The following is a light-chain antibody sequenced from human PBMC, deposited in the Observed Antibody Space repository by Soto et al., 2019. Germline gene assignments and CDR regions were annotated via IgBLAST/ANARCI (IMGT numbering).Light chain of an antibody. Sequence: QAVVTQPPSVSGAPGQRVTISCTGSSSNIGAHYDVHWYQQLPGTAPKLLIYGNSNRPSGVPDRFSGSKSGTSASLAITGLQAEDEADYYCQSYDNSLSVYVFGTGTKGDRP. CDR2: GNS. J-gene: IGLJ1*01. V-gene: IGLV1-40*01. CDR3: QSYDNSLSVYV. CDR1: SSNIGAHYD.